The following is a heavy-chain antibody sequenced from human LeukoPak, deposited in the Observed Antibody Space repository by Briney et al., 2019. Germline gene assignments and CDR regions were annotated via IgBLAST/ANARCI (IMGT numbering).Heavy chain of an antibody. Sequence: GGSLRLSCAASGFTFSSYSMNWVRQAPGKGLGWVAFIRYDGSNKYYADSVKGRFTISRDNSKNTLYLQMNSLRAEDTAVYYCAKDLQLGDIVVVPGFPMDVWGKGTTVTVSS. CDR2: IRYDGSNK. V-gene: IGHV3-30*02. CDR3: AKDLQLGDIVVVPGFPMDV. CDR1: GFTFSSYS. J-gene: IGHJ6*04. D-gene: IGHD2-2*01.